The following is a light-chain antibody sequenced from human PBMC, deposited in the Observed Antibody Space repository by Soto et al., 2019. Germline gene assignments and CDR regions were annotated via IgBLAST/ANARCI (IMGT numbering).Light chain of an antibody. V-gene: IGLV2-14*01. J-gene: IGLJ1*01. Sequence: LTQPASVSGSPGQSITISCTGTSSDVGSYNFVSWYQQHPGKAPKLMIYEVSHRPSEVSNRFSGSKSGNTASLTISGLQAEDEADCYCSSYTSTTTPYVFGTGTKVTVL. CDR3: SSYTSTTTPYV. CDR1: SSDVGSYNF. CDR2: EVS.